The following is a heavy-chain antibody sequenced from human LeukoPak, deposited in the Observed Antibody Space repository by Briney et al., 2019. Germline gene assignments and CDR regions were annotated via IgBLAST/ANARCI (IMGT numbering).Heavy chain of an antibody. J-gene: IGHJ3*02. D-gene: IGHD3-22*01. Sequence: GASVKVSCKASGYTFTSYGISWVRQAPGQGLEWMGWISAYNGNTNYAQKFQGRVTITADESTSTAYMELSSLRSEDTAVYYCARAVPDYYDSSGYYYADAFDIWGQGTMVTVSS. CDR1: GYTFTSYG. V-gene: IGHV1-18*01. CDR3: ARAVPDYYDSSGYYYADAFDI. CDR2: ISAYNGNT.